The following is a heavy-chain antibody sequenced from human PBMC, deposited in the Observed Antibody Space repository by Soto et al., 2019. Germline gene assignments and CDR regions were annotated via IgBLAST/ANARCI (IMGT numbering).Heavy chain of an antibody. V-gene: IGHV3-48*03. CDR2: ISSSGSTI. CDR1: GFTFSSYE. CDR3: ARDRWLGYDSSGYFPTYDAFDI. J-gene: IGHJ3*02. Sequence: GGSLRLSCAASGFTFSSYEMNWVRQAPGQGLEWVSYISSSGSTIYYADSVKGRFTISRDNAKNSLYLQMNSLRAEDTAVYYCARDRWLGYDSSGYFPTYDAFDIWGQGTMVTVSS. D-gene: IGHD3-22*01.